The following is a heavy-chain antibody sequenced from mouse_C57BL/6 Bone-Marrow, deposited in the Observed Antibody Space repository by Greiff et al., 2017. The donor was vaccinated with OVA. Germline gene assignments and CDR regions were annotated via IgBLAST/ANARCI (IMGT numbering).Heavy chain of an antibody. J-gene: IGHJ2*01. V-gene: IGHV1-76*01. CDR2: IYPGSGNT. CDR1: GYTFTDYY. Sequence: QVQLQQSGAELVRPGASVKLSCKASGYTFTDYYINWVKQRPGQGLEWIARIYPGSGNTYYHEKFKGKATLTAEKSSSTAYMQLSSLTSEDSAVYFCARLAYGNYVVYFDYWGQGTTLTVSS. D-gene: IGHD2-1*01. CDR3: ARLAYGNYVVYFDY.